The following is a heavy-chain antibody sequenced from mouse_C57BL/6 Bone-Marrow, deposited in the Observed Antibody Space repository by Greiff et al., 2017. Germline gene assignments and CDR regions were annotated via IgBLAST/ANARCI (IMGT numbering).Heavy chain of an antibody. J-gene: IGHJ1*03. D-gene: IGHD1-1*01. CDR1: GFSLTSYG. CDR2: IWRGGST. CDR3: AKRGSSYGYFDV. V-gene: IGHV2-5*01. Sequence: VQRVESGPGLVQPSQSLSITCTVSGFSLTSYGVHWVRQSPGKGLEWLGVIWRGGSTDYNAAFMSRLSITKDNSKSQVFFKMNSLQADDTAIYYCAKRGSSYGYFDVWGTGTTVTVSS.